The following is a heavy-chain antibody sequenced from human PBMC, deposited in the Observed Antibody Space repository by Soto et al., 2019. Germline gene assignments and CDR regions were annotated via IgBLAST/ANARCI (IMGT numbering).Heavy chain of an antibody. CDR3: ARVGSWSALNWFDP. D-gene: IGHD6-13*01. J-gene: IGHJ5*02. CDR1: GYTFTSYD. V-gene: IGHV1-8*01. Sequence: QVQLVQSGAEVKKPGASVKVSCKASGYTFTSYDINWVRQATGQVLEWMGWMNTNSGNTGYAQKFQGRVTMTRNTSISTDYMELSSLRSEDTAVYYCARVGSWSALNWFDPWGQGTLVTVSS. CDR2: MNTNSGNT.